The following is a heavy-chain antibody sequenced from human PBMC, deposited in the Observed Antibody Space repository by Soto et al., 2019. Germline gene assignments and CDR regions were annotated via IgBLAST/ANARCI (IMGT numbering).Heavy chain of an antibody. CDR3: PRYTERVGMYYFGY. D-gene: IGHD1-26*01. J-gene: IGHJ4*02. Sequence: QVQLVQSEAEVKKPGSSVKVSCKASGGTFSSYAISWVRQAPGQGLEWMGGIIPLFGTPTYAQKFQGRFTVTADKSTTTAYMELSSLRSDDTALNSCPRYTERVGMYYFGYCGQGTLVTVSS. V-gene: IGHV1-69*06. CDR2: IIPLFGTP. CDR1: GGTFSSYA.